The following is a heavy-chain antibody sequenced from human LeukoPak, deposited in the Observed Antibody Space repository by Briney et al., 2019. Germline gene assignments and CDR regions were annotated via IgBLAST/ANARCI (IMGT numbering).Heavy chain of an antibody. CDR3: ARDLVGAYTFGGVDY. J-gene: IGHJ4*02. V-gene: IGHV1-18*01. Sequence: ASVKVSCKASGYTFTSYGISWVRQAPGQGLEWMGWISAYNGNTNYAQKLQGRVTMTTGTSTSTAYMELRSLRSDDTAVYYCARDLVGAYTFGGVDYWGQGTLVTVSS. CDR1: GYTFTSYG. D-gene: IGHD3-16*01. CDR2: ISAYNGNT.